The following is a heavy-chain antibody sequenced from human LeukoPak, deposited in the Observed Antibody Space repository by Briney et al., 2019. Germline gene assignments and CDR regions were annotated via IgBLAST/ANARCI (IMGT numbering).Heavy chain of an antibody. J-gene: IGHJ4*02. CDR3: AKDGANWALDY. CDR1: GFTFSTYG. V-gene: IGHV3-30*02. Sequence: GGSLRLSCAASGFTFSTYGMHWVRQAPGKGLEWVAFIRFDEIIKYADSVQGRFTISRDNSKNTLYLQMNSLRAEDTAVYYCAKDGANWALDYWGQGTLVTVSS. CDR2: IRFDEIIK. D-gene: IGHD7-27*01.